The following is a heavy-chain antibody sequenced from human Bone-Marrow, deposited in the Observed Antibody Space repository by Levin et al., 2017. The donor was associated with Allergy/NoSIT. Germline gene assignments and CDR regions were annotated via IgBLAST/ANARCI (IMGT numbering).Heavy chain of an antibody. CDR3: AVCKGCSGGNEPKYYYDYGMDG. V-gene: IGHV3-53*01. D-gene: IGHD2-15*01. CDR2: IYSGGST. Sequence: LSLTCAASGFTVSSNYMSWVSQAPGKGLEWVSVIYSGGSTYYADSVKGRFTISRDNSKNKLYLQMNSLRAGDTAVYYWAVCKGCSGGNEPKYYYDYGMDGWGQGTTVTVSS. J-gene: IGHJ6*02. CDR1: GFTVSSNY.